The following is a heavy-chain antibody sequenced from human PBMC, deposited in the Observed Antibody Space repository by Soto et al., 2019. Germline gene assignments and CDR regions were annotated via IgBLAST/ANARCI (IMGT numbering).Heavy chain of an antibody. CDR2: INTNTGNP. CDR3: AGDPGLQQQLVLGSGDYFDY. V-gene: IGHV7-4-1*02. D-gene: IGHD6-13*01. CDR1: GYTFTSYA. J-gene: IGHJ4*02. Sequence: ASVKVSCKASGYTFTSYAMNWVRQPPGQGLEWMGWINTNTGNPRYAHGFTGRLVFSVDTSVSTAYLQSSSLKAEDTAVYYCAGDPGLQQQLVLGSGDYFDYWGQGTLVTVSS.